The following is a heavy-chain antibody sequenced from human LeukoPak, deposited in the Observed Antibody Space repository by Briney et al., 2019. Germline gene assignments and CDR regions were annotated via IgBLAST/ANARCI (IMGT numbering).Heavy chain of an antibody. CDR1: GFTFSSYA. J-gene: IGHJ3*02. CDR3: ARDRLASTPGAFDI. Sequence: GGSLRLSCAASGFTFSSYAMHWVRQAPGKGLEWVAVISYDGSNKYYADSVKGRFTISRDNSKNTLYLQMNSLRAEDTAVYYCARDRLASTPGAFDIWGQGTMVTVSS. V-gene: IGHV3-30*04. D-gene: IGHD2-2*01. CDR2: ISYDGSNK.